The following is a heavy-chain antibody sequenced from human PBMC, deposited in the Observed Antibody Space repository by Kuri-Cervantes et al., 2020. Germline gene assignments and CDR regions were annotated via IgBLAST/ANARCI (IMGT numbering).Heavy chain of an antibody. CDR1: GGSFSGYS. V-gene: IGHV4-59*13. J-gene: IGHJ4*02. CDR3: ARSGSRVTATHSLGY. Sequence: SQTLSLTCAVYGGSFSGYSWSWIRQPPGKGLEWIGYIYYSGSTNYNPSLKSRVTISVDTSKNQFSLKLTSVTAADTAVYYCARSGSRVTATHSLGYWGQGTLVTVSS. CDR2: IYYSGST. D-gene: IGHD2-21*02.